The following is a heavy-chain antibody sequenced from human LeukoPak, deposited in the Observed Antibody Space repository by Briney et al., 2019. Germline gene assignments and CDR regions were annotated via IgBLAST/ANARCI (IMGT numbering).Heavy chain of an antibody. CDR1: GFTFSSYW. CDR3: AKEGGSGYYYGAFDI. V-gene: IGHV3-7*03. Sequence: GGSLRLSCAASGFTFSSYWMSWVRQAPGKGLEWVANIKQDGSEKYYVDSVKGRFTISRDNSKNSLYLQMNSLRTEDTALYYCAKEGGSGYYYGAFDIWGQGTMVTVSS. J-gene: IGHJ3*02. D-gene: IGHD3-22*01. CDR2: IKQDGSEK.